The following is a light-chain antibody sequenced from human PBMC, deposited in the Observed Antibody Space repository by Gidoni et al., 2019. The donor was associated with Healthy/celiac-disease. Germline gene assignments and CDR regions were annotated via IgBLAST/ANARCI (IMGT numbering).Light chain of an antibody. J-gene: IGKJ5*01. Sequence: IVLTQSPGSLSLSPGERATLSCRASQSVSSSYLAWYQQKPGQAPRLLIHGASSRATGIPDRFSGSGSGTDFTLTISRLEPEDFAVYYCQQYGSSPRSITFGQGTRLEIK. V-gene: IGKV3-20*01. CDR3: QQYGSSPRSIT. CDR2: GAS. CDR1: QSVSSSY.